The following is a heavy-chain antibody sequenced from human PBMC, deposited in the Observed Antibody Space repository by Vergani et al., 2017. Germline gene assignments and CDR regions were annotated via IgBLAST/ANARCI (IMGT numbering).Heavy chain of an antibody. V-gene: IGHV3-23*01. Sequence: EVQLLESGGGLVQPGGSLRLSCEASGFSFPGYAMSWVRQAPGKGLEWVSTLSASDRRTHYADSVKGRFTISRDNSKNTLFLHMNSLRPEDTAVYYCAKVGRSEVAGTCGAFDIGGQGTMVTVSS. CDR1: GFSFPGYA. D-gene: IGHD6-19*01. CDR3: AKVGRSEVAGTCGAFDI. J-gene: IGHJ3*02. CDR2: LSASDRRT.